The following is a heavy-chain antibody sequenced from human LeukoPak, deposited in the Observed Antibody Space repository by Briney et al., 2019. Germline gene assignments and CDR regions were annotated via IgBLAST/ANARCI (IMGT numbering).Heavy chain of an antibody. V-gene: IGHV4-34*01. CDR3: ARGPKWLRSQIIYNHDY. Sequence: SETLSLTCAVYGGSFSGYYWSWIRQPPGKGLEWIGEINHSGSTNYNPSLKSRVTISVDTSKNQFSLKLSSVTAADAAVYYCARGPKWLRSQIIYNHDYWGQGTLVTVSS. CDR1: GGSFSGYY. D-gene: IGHD5-12*01. J-gene: IGHJ4*02. CDR2: INHSGST.